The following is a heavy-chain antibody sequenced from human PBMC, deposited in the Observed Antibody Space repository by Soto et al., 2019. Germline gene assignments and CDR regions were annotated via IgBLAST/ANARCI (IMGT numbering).Heavy chain of an antibody. Sequence: QVQLVQSGAEMKKPGSSVKVSCQSSGGTFNTYAMNWVRQAPGQGPEWMGDISPMFGAANYATKFQGRVTITADESTGTSYMQLSSLTSEDTALYFCARAVQVYTPAFVYWGQGTLVTVSS. CDR3: ARAVQVYTPAFVY. CDR2: ISPMFGAA. V-gene: IGHV1-69*19. CDR1: GGTFNTYA. J-gene: IGHJ4*02.